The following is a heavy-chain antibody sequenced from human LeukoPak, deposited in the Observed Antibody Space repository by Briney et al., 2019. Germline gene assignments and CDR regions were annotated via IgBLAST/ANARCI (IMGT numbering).Heavy chain of an antibody. CDR3: AKEGTMGWFDP. V-gene: IGHV3-30*18. D-gene: IGHD3-10*01. CDR2: ISYDGSNK. J-gene: IGHJ5*02. CDR1: GFTFSSYG. Sequence: GGSLRLSCAASGFTFSSYGMHWVRQAPGKGLEWVAVISYDGSNKYYADSEKGRFTISRDNSKNTLYLQMNSLRAEDTAVYYCAKEGTMGWFDPWGQGTLVTVSS.